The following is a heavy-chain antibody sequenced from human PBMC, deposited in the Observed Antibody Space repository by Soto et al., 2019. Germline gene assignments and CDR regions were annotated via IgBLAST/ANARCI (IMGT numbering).Heavy chain of an antibody. CDR2: INQDGTLK. CDR1: GLTFSNYW. D-gene: IGHD6-19*01. CDR3: ARWQSSGWYLDI. V-gene: IGHV3-7*03. Sequence: EVQLVESGGGVVQPGGSLRLSCAASGLTFSNYWMSWVRQAPGKGLEWVASINQDGTLKYYVDSVKGRFTISRDNAQNSFFLQMISLRAEDTAVYYCARWQSSGWYLDIWGQGTLLSVSS. J-gene: IGHJ4*02.